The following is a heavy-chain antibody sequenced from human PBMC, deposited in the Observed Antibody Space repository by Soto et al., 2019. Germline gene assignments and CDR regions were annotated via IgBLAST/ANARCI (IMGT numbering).Heavy chain of an antibody. Sequence: QVQLVESGGGVVQPGRSLRLSCAGSGFTFSNSAFHWVRQAPGKGLEWVALISYDGNNKYYADSVKGRFTISRDNSKNTLYLQMNSLRADDTAVYYCAREVASYDRSGFFDYWGQGTLVTVSS. V-gene: IGHV3-30-3*01. CDR1: GFTFSNSA. CDR2: ISYDGNNK. J-gene: IGHJ4*02. D-gene: IGHD3-22*01. CDR3: AREVASYDRSGFFDY.